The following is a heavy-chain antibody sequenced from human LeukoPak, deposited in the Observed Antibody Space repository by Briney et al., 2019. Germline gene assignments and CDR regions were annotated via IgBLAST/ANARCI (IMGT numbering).Heavy chain of an antibody. Sequence: GGSLRLSCEASGFDFSDYYMTWIRQAPGKGLDWVSYISPSGDTIYYADSLKGRFTVSRDNAKNSLYLQMNSVRDEDTAVYYCARVLDYGWFDPWGQGTLVAVSS. D-gene: IGHD3-16*01. CDR1: GFDFSDYY. J-gene: IGHJ5*02. V-gene: IGHV3-11*04. CDR2: ISPSGDTI. CDR3: ARVLDYGWFDP.